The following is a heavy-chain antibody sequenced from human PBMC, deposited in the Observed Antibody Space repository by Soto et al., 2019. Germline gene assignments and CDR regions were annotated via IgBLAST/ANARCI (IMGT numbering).Heavy chain of an antibody. J-gene: IGHJ3*02. CDR1: GFTFSSYG. CDR2: ISYDGSNK. D-gene: IGHD3-22*01. CDR3: AKANDSSGYDAFDI. Sequence: QVQLVESGGGVVQPGRSLRLSCAASGFTFSSYGMHWVRQAPGKGLEWVAVISYDGSNKYYADSVKGRFTISRDNSKNTLYLQMNSLRAEDTAVYYCAKANDSSGYDAFDIWGQGTMVTVSS. V-gene: IGHV3-30*18.